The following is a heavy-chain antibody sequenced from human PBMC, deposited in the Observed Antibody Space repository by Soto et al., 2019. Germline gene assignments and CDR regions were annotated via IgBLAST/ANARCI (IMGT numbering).Heavy chain of an antibody. CDR3: ARDAYISGYYQFDY. CDR1: GFTFSSYA. Sequence: PGGSLRLSCAASGFTFSSYAMHWVRQAPGKGLEWVAVISYDGSNKYYADSVKGRFTISRDNSKNTLYLQMNSLRAEDTAVYYCARDAYISGYYQFDYWGQGTLVTVSS. V-gene: IGHV3-30-3*01. J-gene: IGHJ4*02. D-gene: IGHD6-19*01. CDR2: ISYDGSNK.